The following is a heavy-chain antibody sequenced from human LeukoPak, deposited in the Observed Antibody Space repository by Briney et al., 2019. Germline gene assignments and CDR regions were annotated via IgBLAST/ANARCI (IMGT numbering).Heavy chain of an antibody. CDR1: GFTFNNYA. Sequence: GGSLRLSCAASGFTFNNYAMNWVRQAPGKGLEWVSVISGSGGTTYYADSVKGRFTISRDSSKNTLYLQMNSLRAEDTAVYYCAKVSGGGLYYDGMDVWGQGPRSPSP. V-gene: IGHV3-23*01. J-gene: IGHJ6*02. CDR2: ISGSGGTT. CDR3: AKVSGGGLYYDGMDV. D-gene: IGHD1-14*01.